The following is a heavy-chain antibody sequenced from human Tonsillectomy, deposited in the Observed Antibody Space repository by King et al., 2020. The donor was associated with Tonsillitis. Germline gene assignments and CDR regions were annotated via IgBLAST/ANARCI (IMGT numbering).Heavy chain of an antibody. CDR1: GGSISNYS. Sequence: QLQESGPGLVKPSETLSLTCTVSGGSISNYSWSWIRQPPGKGLEWIGYIYYSGSTNYNPSLKSRVTISVDTSKNQFSLRLSSVTAADTAVYYCATEASASRGSFDYWGPGTLVTVSS. J-gene: IGHJ4*02. CDR2: IYYSGST. D-gene: IGHD5-12*01. CDR3: ATEASASRGSFDY. V-gene: IGHV4-59*01.